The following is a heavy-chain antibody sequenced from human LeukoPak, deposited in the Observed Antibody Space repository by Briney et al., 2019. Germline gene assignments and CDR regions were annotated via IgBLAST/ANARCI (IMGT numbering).Heavy chain of an antibody. D-gene: IGHD1-26*01. J-gene: IGHJ4*02. Sequence: GGSLRLSCAASGFTFSSYAMHWVRQAPGKGLEWVAVISYDGSSKYYADSVKGRFTISRDNSKNTLYLQMNSLGAEDTAVYYCARDGKEDYFDYWGQGTLVTVSS. CDR2: ISYDGSSK. CDR1: GFTFSSYA. CDR3: ARDGKEDYFDY. V-gene: IGHV3-30-3*01.